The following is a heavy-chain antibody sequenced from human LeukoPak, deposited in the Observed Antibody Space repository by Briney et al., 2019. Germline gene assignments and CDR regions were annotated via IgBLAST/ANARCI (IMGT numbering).Heavy chain of an antibody. J-gene: IGHJ6*02. D-gene: IGHD2/OR15-2a*01. CDR3: ARVRSFDYYYYGMDV. CDR1: GFTFSSYG. CDR2: IWYDGSNK. V-gene: IGHV3-33*01. Sequence: GGSLRLSCAASGFTFSSYGMHWVRQAPGKGLEWVAVIWYDGSNKYYADSVKGRFTISRDNSKNTLYLQMNSLRAEDTAVYYCARVRSFDYYYYGMDVWGQGTTVTVSS.